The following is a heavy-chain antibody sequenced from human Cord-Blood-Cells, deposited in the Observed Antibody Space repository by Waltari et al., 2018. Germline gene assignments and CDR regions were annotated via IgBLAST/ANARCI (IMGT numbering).Heavy chain of an antibody. D-gene: IGHD4-4*01. CDR3: AREVTTNGMDV. Sequence: EVQLVESGGGLVQPGGSLRLSCAASGFTFSSYEMNWVRQAPGEGLEGVSYIRSSGSTIYYADSVKGRFTISRDNAKNSLYLQMNSLRAEDTAVYYCAREVTTNGMDVWGQGTTVTVSS. V-gene: IGHV3-48*03. CDR1: GFTFSSYE. CDR2: IRSSGSTI. J-gene: IGHJ6*02.